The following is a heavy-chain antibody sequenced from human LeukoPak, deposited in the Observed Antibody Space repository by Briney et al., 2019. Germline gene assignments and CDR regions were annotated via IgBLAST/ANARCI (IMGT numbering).Heavy chain of an antibody. CDR3: AREVQLERLGFGKEGSAFDY. CDR1: GGTISSSNW. Sequence: PSETLSLTCAVSGGTISSSNWWWLVREPPRKRLEWALVIYHSGSNYYKPSVKGRVTISVDNSKNQFYLKLSSVTAADTAVYYCAREVQLERLGFGKEGSAFDYWGQGTLVTVSS. CDR2: IYHSGSN. D-gene: IGHD1-1*01. J-gene: IGHJ4*02. V-gene: IGHV4-4*02.